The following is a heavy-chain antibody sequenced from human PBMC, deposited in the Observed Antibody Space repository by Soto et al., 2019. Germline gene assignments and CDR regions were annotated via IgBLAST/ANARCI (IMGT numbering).Heavy chain of an antibody. CDR3: SRRIHLWS. D-gene: IGHD5-18*01. Sequence: SVTVSCKSSGGTFSNYALTWVRQAPGQGLEWMGGIIPLSGTPNYAQKFQDRVMITADKSTTTVYMELSGLRSEDTAVYYCSRRIHLWSWGQGTLVTVSS. V-gene: IGHV1-69*06. CDR2: IIPLSGTP. CDR1: GGTFSNYA. J-gene: IGHJ5*02.